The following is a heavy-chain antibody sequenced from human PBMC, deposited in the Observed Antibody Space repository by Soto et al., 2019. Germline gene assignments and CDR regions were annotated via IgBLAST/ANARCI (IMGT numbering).Heavy chain of an antibody. CDR3: ARGTIAAAGTEYFDY. J-gene: IGHJ4*02. Sequence: SETLSLTCTVSGGSISSYYWSWIRQPPGKGLEWIGYIYYSGSTNYNPSLKSRVTISVDTSKNQFSLKLSSVTAADTAVYYCARGTIAAAGTEYFDYWGQGTLVTVSS. CDR1: GGSISSYY. D-gene: IGHD6-13*01. V-gene: IGHV4-59*01. CDR2: IYYSGST.